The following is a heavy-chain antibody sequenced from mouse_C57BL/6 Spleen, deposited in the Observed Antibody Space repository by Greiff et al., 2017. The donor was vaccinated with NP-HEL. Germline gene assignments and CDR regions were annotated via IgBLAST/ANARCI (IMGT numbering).Heavy chain of an antibody. J-gene: IGHJ2*01. CDR2: IYPGDGDT. V-gene: IGHV1-82*01. D-gene: IGHD2-3*01. CDR3: ARSDDGYPSFDY. CDR1: GYAFSSSW. Sequence: VQLQQSGPELVKPGASVKISCKASGYAFSSSWMNWVKQRPGKGLEWIGRIYPGDGDTNYNGKFKGKATLTADQSSSTAYMQLSSLTSEDSAVYFCARSDDGYPSFDYWGQGTTLTVSS.